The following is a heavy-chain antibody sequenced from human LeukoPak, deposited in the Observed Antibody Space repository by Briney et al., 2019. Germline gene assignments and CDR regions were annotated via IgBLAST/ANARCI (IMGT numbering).Heavy chain of an antibody. CDR1: GGSISSYY. Sequence: RSSETLSLTCTVSGGSISSYYWSWIRQPAGKGLEWIGRIYTSGSTNYNPSLKSRVTMSVDTSKNQFSLKLSSVTAADTAVYYCARDWGVRIAAAGIIVPYYYYGMDVSGQGTTVTVSS. CDR3: ARDWGVRIAAAGIIVPYYYYGMDV. D-gene: IGHD6-13*01. V-gene: IGHV4-4*07. J-gene: IGHJ6*02. CDR2: IYTSGST.